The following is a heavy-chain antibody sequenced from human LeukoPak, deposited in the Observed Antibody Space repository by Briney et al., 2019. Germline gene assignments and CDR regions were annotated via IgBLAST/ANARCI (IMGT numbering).Heavy chain of an antibody. CDR2: ISWNSGSI. V-gene: IGHV3-9*01. D-gene: IGHD2-2*02. Sequence: GGSLRLSCAASGFTFDDYAMHWVRQAPGRGLEWVSGISWNSGSIGYADSVKGRFTISRDNAKNSLYLQMNSLRAEDTALYYCAKVIESVARYTFDYWGQGTLVTVSS. J-gene: IGHJ4*01. CDR3: AKVIESVARYTFDY. CDR1: GFTFDDYA.